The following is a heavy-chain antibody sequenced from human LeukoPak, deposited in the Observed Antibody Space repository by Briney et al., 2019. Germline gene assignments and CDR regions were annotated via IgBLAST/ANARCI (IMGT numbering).Heavy chain of an antibody. V-gene: IGHV3-49*04. Sequence: GGSLRLSCAASGFTVSSNYMSWVRQAPGKGLEWVGFIRSKAYGGTTEYAASVKGRFTISRDDSKSIAYLQMNSLKTEDTAVYYCTRVGWKLRFLTPHYFDYWGQGTLVTVSS. J-gene: IGHJ4*02. CDR2: IRSKAYGGTT. CDR1: GFTVSSNY. D-gene: IGHD1-26*01. CDR3: TRVGWKLRFLTPHYFDY.